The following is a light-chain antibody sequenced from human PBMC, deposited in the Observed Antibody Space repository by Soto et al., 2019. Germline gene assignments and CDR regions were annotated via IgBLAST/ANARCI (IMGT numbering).Light chain of an antibody. V-gene: IGKV3-15*01. CDR2: GAS. Sequence: IVMTQSPATLSVSPGERATLSCRASQSISTKLAWYQQKPGQAPRLLIHGASTRATGIPVRFSGSGSGTEFTLTITSLQFEDFAVYFCQHYNNWPPQFTFGGGTKV. J-gene: IGKJ4*01. CDR3: QHYNNWPPQFT. CDR1: QSISTK.